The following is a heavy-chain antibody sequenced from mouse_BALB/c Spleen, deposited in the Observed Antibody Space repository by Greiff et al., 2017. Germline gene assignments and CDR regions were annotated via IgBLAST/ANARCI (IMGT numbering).Heavy chain of an antibody. J-gene: IGHJ4*01. CDR1: GFTFSSYG. CDR3: ARLYYYGSRDAMDY. Sequence: VQLKESGGDLVKPGGSLKLSCAASGFTFSSYGMSWVRQTPDKRLEWVATISSGGSYTYYPDSVKGRFTISRDNAKNTLYLQMSSLKSEDTAMYYCARLYYYGSRDAMDYWGQGTSVTVSS. CDR2: ISSGGSYT. V-gene: IGHV5-6*01. D-gene: IGHD1-1*01.